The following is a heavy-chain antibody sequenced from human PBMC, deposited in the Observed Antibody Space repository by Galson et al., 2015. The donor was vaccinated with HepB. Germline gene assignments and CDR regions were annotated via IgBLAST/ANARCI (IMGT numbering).Heavy chain of an antibody. CDR2: ISAYNGNT. CDR3: ARCQITIFGVVIIRGIDY. V-gene: IGHV1-18*04. Sequence: SVKVSCKASGYTFTSYGISWVRQAPGQGLEWMGWISAYNGNTNYAQKLQGRVTMTTDTSTSTAYMELRSLRSDDTAVYYCARCQITIFGVVIIRGIDYWGQGTLVTVSS. D-gene: IGHD3-3*01. J-gene: IGHJ4*02. CDR1: GYTFTSYG.